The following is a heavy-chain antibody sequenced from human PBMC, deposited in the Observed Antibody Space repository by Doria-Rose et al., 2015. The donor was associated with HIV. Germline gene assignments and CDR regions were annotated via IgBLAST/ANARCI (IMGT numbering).Heavy chain of an antibody. V-gene: IGHV2-26*01. J-gene: IGHJ4*02. CDR2: IFTDDER. D-gene: IGHD6-13*01. CDR1: GVSLSSPGMG. CDR3: ARIKSSRWYHKYYFDF. Sequence: QITLKESGPVLVKPTETLTLTCTVSGVSLSSPGMGVSWIRQPPGKALEWLANIFTDDERSDTTSLKSRLTISRGTSKSQVVLTMTDMDPVDTATYYCARIKSSRWYHKYYFDFWGQGTLVIVS.